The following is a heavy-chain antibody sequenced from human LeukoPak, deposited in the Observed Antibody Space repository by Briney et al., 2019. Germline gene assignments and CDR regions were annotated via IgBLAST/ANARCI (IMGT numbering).Heavy chain of an antibody. J-gene: IGHJ3*02. D-gene: IGHD5-12*01. CDR3: ARARCGPYENDAFDI. Sequence: ASVKVSCKASGYTFTSYYMHWVRQAPGQGLEWMGIINPSGGSTSYAQKFQGRVTMTRDMSTSTVYMELSSLRSEDTAVYYCARARCGPYENDAFDIWGQGTMVTVSS. CDR1: GYTFTSYY. CDR2: INPSGGST. V-gene: IGHV1-46*01.